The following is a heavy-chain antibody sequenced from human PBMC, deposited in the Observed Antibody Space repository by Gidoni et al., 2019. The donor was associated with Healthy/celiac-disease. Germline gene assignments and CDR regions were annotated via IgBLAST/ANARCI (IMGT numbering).Heavy chain of an antibody. CDR1: GFTFSGSA. CDR3: TRHLDYGDYVTV. J-gene: IGHJ3*01. D-gene: IGHD4-17*01. V-gene: IGHV3-73*02. CDR2: IRSKANSYAT. Sequence: EVQLVESGGGLVQPGGSLKLSCAASGFTFSGSAMHWVRQASGKGLEWVGRIRSKANSYATAYAASVKGRFTISRDDSKNTAYLQMNSLKTEDTAVYYCTRHLDYGDYVTVWGQGTMVTVSS.